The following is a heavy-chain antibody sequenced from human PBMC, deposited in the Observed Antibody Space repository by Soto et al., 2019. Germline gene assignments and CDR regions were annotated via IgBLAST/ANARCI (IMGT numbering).Heavy chain of an antibody. CDR3: ARDNGMAGSFDP. CDR2: ISIGSTTI. Sequence: GGSLRLSGAASGFTFSSYSRNWVRQAQGKGLEWVSYISIGSTTIFYADSVKGRFTISRDNAKNSLYLQMNSLRDEDTAVYYCARDNGMAGSFDPWGQGTLVTVSS. CDR1: GFTFSSYS. J-gene: IGHJ5*02. V-gene: IGHV3-48*02. D-gene: IGHD2-8*01.